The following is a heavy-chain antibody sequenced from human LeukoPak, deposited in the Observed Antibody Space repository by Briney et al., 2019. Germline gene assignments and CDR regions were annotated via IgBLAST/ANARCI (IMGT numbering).Heavy chain of an antibody. V-gene: IGHV1-8*03. CDR2: MNPNSGNT. J-gene: IGHJ4*02. CDR3: ARRYCSSTSCYPDY. CDR1: GYTFTSYD. Sequence: GASVKVSCKASGYTFTSYDINWVRQATGQGLEWMGWMNPNSGNTGYAQKFQGRVTITRNTSISTAYMELSSLRSEDTAVYYCARRYCSSTSCYPDYWGQGTLVTVSS. D-gene: IGHD2-2*01.